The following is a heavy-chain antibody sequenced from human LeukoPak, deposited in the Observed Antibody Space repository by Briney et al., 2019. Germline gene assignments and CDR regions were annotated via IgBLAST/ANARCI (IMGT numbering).Heavy chain of an antibody. CDR1: GITFSSYS. V-gene: IGHV3-48*04. J-gene: IGHJ4*02. D-gene: IGHD3-22*01. Sequence: GGSLRLSCVASGITFSSYSMNWVRQAPGKGLEWVSYISSFSGTINYADSVKGRFTISRDNAKNSLYLQMNSLRAEDTAVYYCARDNYDSSTPYYFDYWGQGTLVTVSS. CDR2: ISSFSGTI. CDR3: ARDNYDSSTPYYFDY.